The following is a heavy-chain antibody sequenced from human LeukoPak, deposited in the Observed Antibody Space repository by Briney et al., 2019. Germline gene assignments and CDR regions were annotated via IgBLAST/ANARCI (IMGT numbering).Heavy chain of an antibody. CDR1: GGSFSGYY. V-gene: IGHV4-34*01. CDR3: ARGVDTAMVDPPFDY. J-gene: IGHJ4*02. D-gene: IGHD5-18*01. Sequence: SETLSLTCAVYGGSFSGYYWSWIRHPPGKGLEWIGEINLSGSTNYNPSLKSRVTISVDTSKNQFSLKLSSVTAADTAVYYCARGVDTAMVDPPFDYWGQGTLVTVSS. CDR2: INLSGST.